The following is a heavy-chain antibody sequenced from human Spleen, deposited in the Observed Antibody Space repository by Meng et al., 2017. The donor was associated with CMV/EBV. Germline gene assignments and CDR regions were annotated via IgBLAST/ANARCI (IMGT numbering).Heavy chain of an antibody. CDR1: GLTFSDYG. D-gene: IGHD3-22*01. J-gene: IGHJ4*02. V-gene: IGHV3-21*01. CDR3: ARDLGNSTGYLRYFDL. CDR2: ISKNSDYI. Sequence: SCAASGLTFSDYGMDWVRQAPGKGLEWVSSISKNSDYIYYADSVKGRFTVSRDNAQHSLDLQMHSLRAEDTAIYYCARDLGNSTGYLRYFDLWGQGTLVTVSS.